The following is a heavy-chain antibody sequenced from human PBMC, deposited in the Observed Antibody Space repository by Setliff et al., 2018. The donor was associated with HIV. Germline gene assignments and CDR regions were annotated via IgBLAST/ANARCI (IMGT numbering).Heavy chain of an antibody. J-gene: IGHJ4*02. CDR3: ARGGYGSGNAYYFAD. CDR1: GGSISTDY. Sequence: PSETLSLTCTVSGGSISTDYWTWVRQSAGKGLEWIGRIQTSEGTKYNPSLNSRVTVSIDTPKNQFSLDLTSVTAADTAVYYCARGGYGSGNAYYFADWGQGTPVTSPQ. D-gene: IGHD3-10*01. V-gene: IGHV4-4*07. CDR2: IQTSEGT.